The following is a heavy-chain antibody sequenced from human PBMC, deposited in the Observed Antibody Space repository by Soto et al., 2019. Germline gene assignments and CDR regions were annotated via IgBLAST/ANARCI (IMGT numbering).Heavy chain of an antibody. V-gene: IGHV4-30-2*01. CDR2: IYHSGST. D-gene: IGHD5-12*01. CDR1: GGSISSGGYS. CDR3: AAGGGLPRYY. J-gene: IGHJ4*02. Sequence: QLQLQESGSGLVKPSQTLSLTCAVSGGSISSGGYSWCWIRQPPGTGLEWIGYIYHSGSTYYNPSLQSRVTIPADRSKNQSSLKLSSVPAADTAVYYCAAGGGLPRYYWGQGTLVTVSS.